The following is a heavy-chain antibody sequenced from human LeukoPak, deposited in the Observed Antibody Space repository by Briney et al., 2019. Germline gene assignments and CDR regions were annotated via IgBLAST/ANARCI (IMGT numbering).Heavy chain of an antibody. CDR1: GFTFSRYW. D-gene: IGHD6-13*01. Sequence: GGSLRLSCAASGFTFSRYWMHWVRQAPGKGLVWVSRINSDGNSTSYADSVKGRFTISRDNAKNSLFLQMNSLRAEDTAIYYCAKDRSNIAASDGWFDPWGQGTLVTVSS. CDR2: INSDGNST. CDR3: AKDRSNIAASDGWFDP. V-gene: IGHV3-74*01. J-gene: IGHJ5*02.